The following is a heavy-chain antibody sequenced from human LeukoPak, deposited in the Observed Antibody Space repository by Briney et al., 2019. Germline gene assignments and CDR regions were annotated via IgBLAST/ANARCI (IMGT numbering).Heavy chain of an antibody. D-gene: IGHD5-18*01. V-gene: IGHV3-30*18. Sequence: PGGSLRPSCAASGFTFSSYGMHWVRQAPGKGLEWVAVISYDGSNKYYADSVKGRFTISRDNSKNTLYLQMNSLRAEDTAVYYCAKDVIGATQHTAMGFPGYFDYWGQGTLVTVSS. J-gene: IGHJ4*02. CDR1: GFTFSSYG. CDR2: ISYDGSNK. CDR3: AKDVIGATQHTAMGFPGYFDY.